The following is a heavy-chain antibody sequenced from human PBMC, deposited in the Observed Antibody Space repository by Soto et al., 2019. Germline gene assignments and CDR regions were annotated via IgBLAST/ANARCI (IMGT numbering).Heavy chain of an antibody. D-gene: IGHD1-26*01. CDR1: GGSISSYY. J-gene: IGHJ4*02. Sequence: SETLSLTCTVSGGSISSYYWSWIRQPPGKGLEWIGYIYYSGSTNYNPSLKSRVTISVDPSKNQFSLKLSSVTAADTAVYYCARGKDSGSYFDYWGQGTLVTVSS. CDR3: ARGKDSGSYFDY. V-gene: IGHV4-59*01. CDR2: IYYSGST.